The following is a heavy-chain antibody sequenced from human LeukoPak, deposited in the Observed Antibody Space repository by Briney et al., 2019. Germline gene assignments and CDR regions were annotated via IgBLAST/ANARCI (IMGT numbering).Heavy chain of an antibody. CDR3: ARQSGSYGGILDN. V-gene: IGHV4-30-2*03. CDR1: GGSISSGGYS. D-gene: IGHD1-26*01. J-gene: IGHJ4*02. Sequence: PSETLSLTCAVSGGSISSGGYSWSWIRQPPGKGLEWIGGIYYSGSTYYNPSLKSRVTISVDTSRNEFSLRLSSVTAADTALYFCARQSGSYGGILDNWGQGILGTVSS. CDR2: IYYSGST.